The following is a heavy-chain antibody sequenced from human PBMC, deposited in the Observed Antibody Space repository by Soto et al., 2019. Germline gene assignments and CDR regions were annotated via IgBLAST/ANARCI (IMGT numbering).Heavy chain of an antibody. CDR3: ARVQSNHRWANWFDP. D-gene: IGHD4-4*01. CDR2: MNPNSGNT. CDR1: GYTFTSYD. J-gene: IGHJ5*02. Sequence: QVQLVQSGAEVKKPGASVKVSCKASGYTFTSYDINWVRQATGQGLEWMGWMNPNSGNTGYAQKFQGRVTMTRNTSISTAYMELSSLRSDDTAVYYCARVQSNHRWANWFDPWGQGTLVTVSS. V-gene: IGHV1-8*01.